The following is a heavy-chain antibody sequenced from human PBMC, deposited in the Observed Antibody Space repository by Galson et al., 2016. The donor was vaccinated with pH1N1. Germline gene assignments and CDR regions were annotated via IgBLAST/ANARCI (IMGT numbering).Heavy chain of an antibody. D-gene: IGHD3-22*01. V-gene: IGHV4-34*01. CDR3: ATRSDDNTGSTGDH. CDR1: GGPFSAFF. Sequence: SKTLSLTCAVNGGPFSAFFWTWIRQPPGKGLEWIGETNHGGTSNYNPSLKSRVTISVDTSKNQFSLKLRSVTAADTAVYYCATRSDDNTGSTGDHGGQGILVAVSS. CDR2: TNHGGTS. J-gene: IGHJ4*02.